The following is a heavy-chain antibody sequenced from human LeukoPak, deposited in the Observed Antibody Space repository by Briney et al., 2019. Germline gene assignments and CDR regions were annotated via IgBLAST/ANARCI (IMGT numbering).Heavy chain of an antibody. CDR3: AKGNYYDSSGYYYFDY. J-gene: IGHJ4*02. Sequence: PGGSLRLSCAASGFTFSSYAMSWVRQAPGKGLEWVSAISGSGGSTYYADSVKGRFTISRDNSKNTLYVQMNSLRAGDTAVYYCAKGNYYDSSGYYYFDYGGQGTLVTVSS. CDR1: GFTFSSYA. V-gene: IGHV3-23*01. CDR2: ISGSGGST. D-gene: IGHD3-22*01.